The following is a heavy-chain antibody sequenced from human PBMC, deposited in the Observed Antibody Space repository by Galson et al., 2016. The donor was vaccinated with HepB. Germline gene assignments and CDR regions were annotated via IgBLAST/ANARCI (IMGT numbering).Heavy chain of an antibody. CDR3: ARDLRGSSWYGGGDYLDY. D-gene: IGHD6-13*01. CDR1: GFTFSSYS. Sequence: SLRLSCAASGFTFSSYSMNWVRQAPGKGLEWVSSISSSSSYIYYADSVKGRFTISRDNAKNSLYLQMNSLRAEDTAVYYCARDLRGSSWYGGGDYLDYWGQGTLVTVSS. V-gene: IGHV3-21*01. CDR2: ISSSSSYI. J-gene: IGHJ4*02.